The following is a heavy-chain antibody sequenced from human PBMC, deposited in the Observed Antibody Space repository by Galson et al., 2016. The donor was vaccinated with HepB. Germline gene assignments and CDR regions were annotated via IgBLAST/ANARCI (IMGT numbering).Heavy chain of an antibody. CDR3: ARPDVLRFLEWLSENPGENAFDI. D-gene: IGHD3-3*01. CDR2: IYYSGST. CDR1: GGSISSSSYY. Sequence: ETLSLTCTVSGGSISSSSYYWGWIRQPPGRGLEWIGSIYYSGSTYYNPSLKSRVIISVDTSKNQFSLKLSSVTPADTAVYYCARPDVLRFLEWLSENPGENAFDIWGQGTMVTVSS. V-gene: IGHV4-39*01. J-gene: IGHJ3*02.